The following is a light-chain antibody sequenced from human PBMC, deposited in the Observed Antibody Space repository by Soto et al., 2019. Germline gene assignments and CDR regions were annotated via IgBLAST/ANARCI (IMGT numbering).Light chain of an antibody. CDR1: QGINSF. Sequence: SQVTQSPSSLSASVGDRVTITCRASQGINSFLAWYKQKPGKAPKLMIYKASSLESGVPSRFRGSGSGTEFTLTISSLKPDDFETYYCQQYNSYPWTFGQGTKVDIK. CDR3: QQYNSYPWT. J-gene: IGKJ1*01. V-gene: IGKV1-5*03. CDR2: KAS.